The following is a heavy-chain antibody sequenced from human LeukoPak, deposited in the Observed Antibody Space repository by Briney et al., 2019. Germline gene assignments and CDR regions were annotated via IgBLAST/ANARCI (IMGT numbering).Heavy chain of an antibody. Sequence: GGSLRLSCAASGFTFSDYYMSWIRQAPGKGLEWVSYIGSSGSNIYYADSVKGRFTISRDNAKNLLYLQMNSLRAEDTAVYYCAREGLYYYDSSGYYAHYWGQGTLVTVSS. V-gene: IGHV3-11*04. J-gene: IGHJ4*02. CDR1: GFTFSDYY. CDR3: AREGLYYYDSSGYYAHY. D-gene: IGHD3-22*01. CDR2: IGSSGSNI.